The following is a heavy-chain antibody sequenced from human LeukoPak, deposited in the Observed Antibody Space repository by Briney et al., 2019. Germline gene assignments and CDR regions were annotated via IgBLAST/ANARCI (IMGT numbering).Heavy chain of an antibody. CDR3: ARDGRPFDI. J-gene: IGHJ3*02. V-gene: IGHV3-48*02. CDR2: FSSSSSTL. Sequence: GGSLRLSCAASGFSFSSYSMSWVRQAPGKGLEWVAYFSSSSSTLHYADPVKGRFTISRDNAKNSLYLQMNSLRDEDTAVYYCARDGRPFDIWGEGTIGTVSS. CDR1: GFSFSSYS.